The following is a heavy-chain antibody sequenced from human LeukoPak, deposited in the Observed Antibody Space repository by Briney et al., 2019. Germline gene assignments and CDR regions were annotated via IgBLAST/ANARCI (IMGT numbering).Heavy chain of an antibody. CDR1: GYTFTDYF. D-gene: IGHD1-26*01. Sequence: ASVKVSCKSSGYTFTDYFIHWVRQTPGQGLEWMGWISAYAQKLQGRVTMTTDTSTSTAYMELRSLRSDDTAVYYCARSDIVGATSRDYWGQGTLVTVSS. CDR3: ARSDIVGATSRDY. CDR2: ISAY. V-gene: IGHV1-18*01. J-gene: IGHJ4*02.